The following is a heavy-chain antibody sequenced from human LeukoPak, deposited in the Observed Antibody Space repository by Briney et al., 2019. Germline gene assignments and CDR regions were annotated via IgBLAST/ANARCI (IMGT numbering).Heavy chain of an antibody. CDR2: ISGSGGST. D-gene: IGHD6-19*01. V-gene: IGHV3-23*01. J-gene: IGHJ4*02. CDR1: GFTFSSYS. CDR3: AKDRVVAVAAYYFDY. Sequence: GGSLRLSCVASGFTFSSYSMNWVRQAPGKGLEWVSAISGSGGSTYYADSVKGRFTISRDNSKNTLYLQMNSLRAEDTAVYYCAKDRVVAVAAYYFDYWGQGTLVTVSS.